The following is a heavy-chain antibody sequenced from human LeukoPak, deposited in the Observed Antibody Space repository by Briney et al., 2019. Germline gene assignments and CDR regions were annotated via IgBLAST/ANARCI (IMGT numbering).Heavy chain of an antibody. J-gene: IGHJ3*02. CDR1: GGSISSDDYY. Sequence: SETLSLTCTFSGGSISSDDYYWSWIRQPPGKGLEWIGYIYHSESTYYNPSLKNRVTISIDRPKNQLSLNLSSVTAAETAVYYCARVPFDYYDSDDYYYHDAFDIWGQGTMVTVSS. CDR3: ARVPFDYYDSDDYYYHDAFDI. V-gene: IGHV4-30-2*01. CDR2: IYHSEST. D-gene: IGHD3-22*01.